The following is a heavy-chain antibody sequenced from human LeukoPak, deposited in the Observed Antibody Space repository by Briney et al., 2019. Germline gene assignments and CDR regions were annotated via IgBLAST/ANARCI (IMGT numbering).Heavy chain of an antibody. J-gene: IGHJ4*02. D-gene: IGHD2/OR15-2a*01. CDR1: GFTFSDYY. CDR2: ISGSGGTT. CDR3: AKALWIVLVTRPDY. Sequence: PGGSLRLSCAASGFTFSDYYMSWVRQAPGKGLEWVSAISGSGGTTYYADSMKGRCTISRDNSKNTLYLQMNSLRAEDTAVYYCAKALWIVLVTRPDYWGQGTLVTVSS. V-gene: IGHV3-23*01.